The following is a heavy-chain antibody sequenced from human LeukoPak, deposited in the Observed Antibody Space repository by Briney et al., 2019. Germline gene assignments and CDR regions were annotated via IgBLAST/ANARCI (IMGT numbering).Heavy chain of an antibody. CDR3: ARDGGAGWYFDL. CDR2: ISNSGVAT. CDR1: GFTFRTYA. J-gene: IGHJ2*01. D-gene: IGHD3-16*01. Sequence: PGGSLRLSCAASGFTFRTYAMSWVRQAPGKGLEWVSTISNSGVATYYADSVKGRFTISRDNSKNTLYLQMNSLRVEDTAVYYCARDGGAGWYFDLWGRGTLVTVSS. V-gene: IGHV3-23*01.